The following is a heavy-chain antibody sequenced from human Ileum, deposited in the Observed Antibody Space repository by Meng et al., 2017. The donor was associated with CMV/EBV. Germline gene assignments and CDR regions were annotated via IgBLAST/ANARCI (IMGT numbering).Heavy chain of an antibody. D-gene: IGHD4-23*01. CDR3: AREQRGGGWFDP. V-gene: IGHV4-39*07. CDR1: GGSVSSSCYY. CDR2: IYYSGST. Sequence: GSLRLSCTVSGGSVSSSCYYWGWIRQPPGKGLEWIGNIYYSGSTYYNPSLKSRVTISVDTSKSQFSLKVSSVTAADTAVYYCAREQRGGGWFDPWGQGMLVTVSS. J-gene: IGHJ5*02.